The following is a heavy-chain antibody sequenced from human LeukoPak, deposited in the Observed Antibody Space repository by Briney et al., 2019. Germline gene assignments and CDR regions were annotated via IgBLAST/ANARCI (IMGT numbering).Heavy chain of an antibody. V-gene: IGHV4-61*01. D-gene: IGHD2-2*01. Sequence: SETLSLTCTVSGGSVSSGSYYWSWIRQPPGKGLEWIGYIYYSGGTDYNPSLKSRVTMSVDTSKNQFSLKLSSVTAADTAVYYCARDVSKYLLTGFDPWGQGTLVAVSS. CDR2: IYYSGGT. CDR3: ARDVSKYLLTGFDP. CDR1: GGSVSSGSYY. J-gene: IGHJ5*02.